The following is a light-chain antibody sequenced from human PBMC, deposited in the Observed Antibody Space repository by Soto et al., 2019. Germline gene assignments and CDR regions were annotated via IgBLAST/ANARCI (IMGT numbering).Light chain of an antibody. V-gene: IGLV2-14*01. CDR1: SSDVGGYNY. CDR3: SSSTVSSTYVV. J-gene: IGLJ2*01. CDR2: DVS. Sequence: QSALTQPASVSGSPGQSITISCTGTSSDVGGYNYVSWYQQHPGKAPKLMIYDVSNRPSGVSNRFSGSKSANTASLTISGLQAEDEADYNCSSSTVSSTYVVFGGGTKLTVL.